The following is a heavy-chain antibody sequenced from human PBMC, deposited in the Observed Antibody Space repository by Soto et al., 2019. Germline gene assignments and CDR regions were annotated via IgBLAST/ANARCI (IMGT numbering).Heavy chain of an antibody. V-gene: IGHV3-33*03. D-gene: IGHD6-19*01. CDR3: AKGRIAVAAGAFDS. CDR2: IWYDGSYT. CDR1: GFTFSVFG. Sequence: ESGGGVVQPGRSLRLSCAASGFTFSVFGMHWVRQAPGKGLEWVAAIWYDGSYTYYGESVKGRFLISRDNSKNTVFLEMNSLRAEDAAVYFCAKGRIAVAAGAFDSWGPGTRVIVSS. J-gene: IGHJ3*01.